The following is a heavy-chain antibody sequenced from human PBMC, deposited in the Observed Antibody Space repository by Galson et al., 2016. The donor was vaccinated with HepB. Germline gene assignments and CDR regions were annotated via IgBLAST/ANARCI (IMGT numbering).Heavy chain of an antibody. CDR2: INSDDTMT. V-gene: IGHV3-74*01. D-gene: IGHD2/OR15-2a*01. J-gene: IGHJ5*02. CDR3: ARRKESTARQPSKENWFDP. Sequence: SLRLSCAASGFTFSTYWMHWVRQAPGKGLVWVSRINSDDTMTSYADSVKGRFTISRDNAKDTLYLQMNSLGAEDTAVYDCARRKESTARQPSKENWFDPWGQGILVSVSS. CDR1: GFTFSTYW.